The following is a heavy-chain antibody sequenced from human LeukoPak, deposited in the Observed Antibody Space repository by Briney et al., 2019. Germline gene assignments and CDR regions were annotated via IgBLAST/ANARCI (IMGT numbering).Heavy chain of an antibody. CDR2: ISGSGGST. CDR1: GFTFSSYA. CDR3: AKARPIPKGSSGSLFDY. D-gene: IGHD3-22*01. J-gene: IGHJ4*02. V-gene: IGHV3-23*01. Sequence: SGGSLRLSCAASGFTFSSYAMSWVRQAPGRGLEWVSTISGSGGSTYYADSVKGRFTISRDNSKNTLYLQMNSLRAEDTAVYYCAKARPIPKGSSGSLFDYWSQGTLVTVSS.